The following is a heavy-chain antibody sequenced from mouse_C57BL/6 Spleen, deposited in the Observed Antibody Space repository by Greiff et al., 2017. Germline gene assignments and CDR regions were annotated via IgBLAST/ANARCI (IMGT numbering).Heavy chain of an antibody. V-gene: IGHV1-50*01. D-gene: IGHD1-1*01. CDR1: GYTFTSYW. CDR3: ARSYENDAMDY. CDR2: IDPSDSYT. J-gene: IGHJ4*01. Sequence: QVQLQQPGAELVKPGASVKLSCKASGYTFTSYWMQWVKQRPGQGLEWIGEIDPSDSYTNYNQKFKGKSTLTVDTSSSTAYMQLSSLTSEDSAVYYCARSYENDAMDYWGQGTSVTVSS.